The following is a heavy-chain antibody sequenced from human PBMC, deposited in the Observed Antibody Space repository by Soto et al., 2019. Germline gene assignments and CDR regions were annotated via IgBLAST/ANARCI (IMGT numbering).Heavy chain of an antibody. J-gene: IGHJ4*02. V-gene: IGHV4-39*01. CDR3: ARHGSY. Sequence: QLQLQESGPGLVKPSETLSLTCTVSGVSISSTSYYWGWFRQPPGKGREWIGTIYYGGSSYSNPSLKSRVTISLDTSKNQFSLTLTSVTAADTAVYYCARHGSYWGQGTLVTVSS. CDR1: GVSISSTSYY. CDR2: IYYGGSS.